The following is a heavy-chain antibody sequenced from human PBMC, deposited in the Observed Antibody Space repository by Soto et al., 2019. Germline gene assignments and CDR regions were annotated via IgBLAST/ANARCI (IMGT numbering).Heavy chain of an antibody. Sequence: ETLSLTCSVSGGSISSKSYSWGWIRQPPGKGLEWIGTFYYSENTYYNPSLKSRVTISVDTSKNQFSLKLSSVTAADTAVYYCAKPAGYCSGNSCHGDYAMDVWGQGTTVTVSS. CDR2: FYYSENT. J-gene: IGHJ6*02. D-gene: IGHD2-2*01. CDR1: GGSISSKSYS. CDR3: AKPAGYCSGNSCHGDYAMDV. V-gene: IGHV4-39*01.